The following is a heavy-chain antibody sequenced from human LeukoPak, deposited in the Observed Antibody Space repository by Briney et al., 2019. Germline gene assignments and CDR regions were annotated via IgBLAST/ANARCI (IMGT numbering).Heavy chain of an antibody. CDR1: GGSITSYY. V-gene: IGHV4-59*01. D-gene: IGHD7-27*01. Sequence: SETLSLTCTVSGGSITSYYWSWIRQPPGKGLEWIGFIYYSGNTNYNPSLRSRVSISVDTSKNQFSVKLTSVTAADTAVYYCARTGKNWETGYGMDVWGQGTTVTVSS. J-gene: IGHJ6*02. CDR2: IYYSGNT. CDR3: ARTGKNWETGYGMDV.